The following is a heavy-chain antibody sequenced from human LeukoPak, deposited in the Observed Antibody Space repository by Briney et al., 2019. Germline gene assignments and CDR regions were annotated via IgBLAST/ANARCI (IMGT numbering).Heavy chain of an antibody. J-gene: IGHJ4*02. CDR1: GYTFTAYY. V-gene: IGHV1-2*02. CDR2: INPNSGGT. CDR3: ARGARYCSGGSCYPSYFDY. Sequence: ASVSVSCKASGYTFTAYYMHWVRQAPGQGLEWMGWINPNSGGTNYAQKFQGRVTMTRDTSISTAYMELSRLRSDDTAVYYCARGARYCSGGSCYPSYFDYWGQGTLVTVSS. D-gene: IGHD2-15*01.